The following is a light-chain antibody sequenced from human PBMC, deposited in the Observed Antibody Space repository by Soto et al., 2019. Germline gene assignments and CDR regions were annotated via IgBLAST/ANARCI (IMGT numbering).Light chain of an antibody. CDR2: AAS. CDR3: QQYGSSPLT. Sequence: EIVMTQSPATLSVSPGERATLSCRASLSVYSSLAWYQQRPGQAPRLLIYAASIRATGVPARFSGSGSGTEFTLTISRLEPEDFAVYYCQQYGSSPLTFGGGTKVDIK. CDR1: LSVYSS. J-gene: IGKJ4*01. V-gene: IGKV3-15*01.